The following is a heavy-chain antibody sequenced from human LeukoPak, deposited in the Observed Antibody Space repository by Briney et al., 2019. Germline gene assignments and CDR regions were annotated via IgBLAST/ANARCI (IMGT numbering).Heavy chain of an antibody. V-gene: IGHV1-18*01. CDR2: ISAYNGNT. Sequence: AASVKLSCKASGYTFTSYGISWVRQAPGQGLEWMGWISAYNGNTNYAQKLQGRVTMTTDTSTSTAYMELRSLRSDDTAVYYCARVRDYYDTRFDPWGQGTLVTVSS. CDR1: GYTFTSYG. J-gene: IGHJ5*02. CDR3: ARVRDYYDTRFDP. D-gene: IGHD3-22*01.